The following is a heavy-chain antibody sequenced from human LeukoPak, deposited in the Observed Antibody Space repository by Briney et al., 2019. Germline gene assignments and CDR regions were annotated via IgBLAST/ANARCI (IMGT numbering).Heavy chain of an antibody. CDR3: ARGGSSSSWPFYY. CDR2: IHYSGST. J-gene: IGHJ4*02. V-gene: IGHV4-59*01. CDR1: GGFISSYY. D-gene: IGHD6-13*01. Sequence: PSETLSLTCTVSGGFISSYYWSWIRQPPGKELEWIGYIHYSGSTNYNPSLKSRVTMSVDTSKNQFSLKLTSVTAADTAVYYCARGGSSSSWPFYYWGQGTLVTVSS.